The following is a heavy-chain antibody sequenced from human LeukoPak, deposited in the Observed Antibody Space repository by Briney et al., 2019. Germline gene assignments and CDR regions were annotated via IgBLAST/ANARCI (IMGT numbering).Heavy chain of an antibody. CDR2: ICDDGNCK. CDR3: ASYGDYAY. V-gene: IGHV3-33*01. D-gene: IGHD4-17*01. CDR1: GFTFSSYG. Sequence: GRSLRLSCAASGFTFSSYGMHWVRQAPGKGLEWVAVICDDGNCKYYADSVKGRFTISRDNSNNTLSLQMNSLRAEDTALYYCASYGDYAYWGQGTLVTVSS. J-gene: IGHJ4*02.